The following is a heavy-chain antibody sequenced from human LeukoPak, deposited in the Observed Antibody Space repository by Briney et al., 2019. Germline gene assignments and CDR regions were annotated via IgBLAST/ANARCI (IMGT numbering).Heavy chain of an antibody. CDR2: ITYSGST. Sequence: SETLSLTCTVSGGSISNYFWSWIRQPPGKGLEWIGFITYSGSTDHNPSLKSRVTISVDTSKNQFSLKLSSVTAADTAVYYCASRIAAAGTGYFQHWGQGTLVTVSS. V-gene: IGHV4-59*08. D-gene: IGHD6-13*01. J-gene: IGHJ1*01. CDR1: GGSISNYF. CDR3: ASRIAAAGTGYFQH.